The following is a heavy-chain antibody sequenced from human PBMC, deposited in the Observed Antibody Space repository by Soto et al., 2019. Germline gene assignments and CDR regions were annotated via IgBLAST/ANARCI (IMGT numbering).Heavy chain of an antibody. CDR3: TLYGSGSYYPYYYYMDV. CDR1: GFTFSNAW. Sequence: GESLKISCAASGFTFSNAWMSWVRQAPGKGLEWVGRIKSKTDGGTTDYAAPVKGRFTISRDDSKNTLYLQMNSLKTEDTAVYYCTLYGSGSYYPYYYYMDVWGKGTTVTVSS. D-gene: IGHD3-10*01. V-gene: IGHV3-15*01. CDR2: IKSKTDGGTT. J-gene: IGHJ6*03.